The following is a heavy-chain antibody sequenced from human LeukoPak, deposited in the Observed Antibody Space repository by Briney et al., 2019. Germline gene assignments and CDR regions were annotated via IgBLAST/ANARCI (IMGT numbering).Heavy chain of an antibody. V-gene: IGHV4-31*03. J-gene: IGHJ4*02. CDR2: IYYSGST. Sequence: TLSLTCTVSGGSISSGGYYWSWTRQHPGKGLEWIGYIYYSGSTYYNPSLKSRVTISVDTSKNQFSLKLSSVTAADTAVYYCAREPRTSCYDYWGQGSLVTISS. CDR3: AREPRTSCYDY. CDR1: GGSISSGGYY. D-gene: IGHD2-2*01.